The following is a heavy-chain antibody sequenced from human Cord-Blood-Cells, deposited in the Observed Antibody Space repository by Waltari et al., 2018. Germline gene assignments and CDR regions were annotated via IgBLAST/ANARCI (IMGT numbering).Heavy chain of an antibody. J-gene: IGHJ3*02. CDR1: GFTVSSNQ. V-gene: IGHV3-66*01. CDR3: ARGSSELRDAFDI. CDR2: IYSGGST. D-gene: IGHD1-7*01. Sequence: EVQLVESGGGLVQPGGSLRLSCAASGFTVSSNQLSLARQAPGKGLEWVSVIYSGGSTYYADSVKGRFTISRDNSKNTLYLQMNSLRAEDTAVYYCARGSSELRDAFDIWGQGTMVTVSS.